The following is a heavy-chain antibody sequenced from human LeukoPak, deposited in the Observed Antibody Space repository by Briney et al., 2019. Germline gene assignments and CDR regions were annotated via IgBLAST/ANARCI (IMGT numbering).Heavy chain of an antibody. CDR1: GFTFSTYN. J-gene: IGHJ4*02. CDR2: ISSGSSYL. V-gene: IGHV3-21*01. D-gene: IGHD6-19*01. Sequence: GGSLRLSCAASGFTFSTYNMNWVRQAPGKGLEWVSSISSGSSYLFFADSVKGRFSISRDNTKNSLYLQMSGLRAEDTAVYYCARDAVTGYSSGWYKPFPFDSWGQGTLATVSS. CDR3: ARDAVTGYSSGWYKPFPFDS.